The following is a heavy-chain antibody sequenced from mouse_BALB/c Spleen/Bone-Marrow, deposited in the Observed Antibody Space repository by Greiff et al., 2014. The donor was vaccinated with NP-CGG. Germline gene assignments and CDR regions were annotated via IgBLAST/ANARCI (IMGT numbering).Heavy chain of an antibody. Sequence: EVQVVESGGGLVKPGGSLKLSGAASGFTFSNYAMPWVRQSPEQRLEWVATISSAGSYTYYPASVKGRFTISRDNAKNTLYLQMMKLRSEDTAVYDCARPSCYGRSMDDWGQGTSVTVSS. J-gene: IGHJ4*01. CDR3: ARPSCYGRSMDD. D-gene: IGHD2-10*01. V-gene: IGHV5-9-3*01. CDR2: ISSAGSYT. CDR1: GFTFSNYA.